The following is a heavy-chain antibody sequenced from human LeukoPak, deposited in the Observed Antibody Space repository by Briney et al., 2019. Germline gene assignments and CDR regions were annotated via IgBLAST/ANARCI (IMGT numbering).Heavy chain of an antibody. J-gene: IGHJ4*02. Sequence: SETLSLTCTVSGYSISTGYYWDWIRQPPGKGLEWIGSIYYSGSTYYNPSLKSRVTISVDTSKNRFSLKLSSVTAADTAVYYCARDPTTVTTKTKYYFDYWGQGTLVTVSS. D-gene: IGHD4-17*01. CDR2: IYYSGST. V-gene: IGHV4-38-2*02. CDR1: GYSISTGYY. CDR3: ARDPTTVTTKTKYYFDY.